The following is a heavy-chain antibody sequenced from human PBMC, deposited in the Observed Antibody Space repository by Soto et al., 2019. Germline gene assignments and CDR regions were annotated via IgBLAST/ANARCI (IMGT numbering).Heavy chain of an antibody. D-gene: IGHD3-22*01. Sequence: PGGSLRLSCAASGFTFSSYGMHWVRQAPGKGLEWVAVIWYDGSNKYYADSVKGRFTISRDNSKNTLYLQMNSLRAEDTAVYYCAGPPYYYDSSGNRPADAFEIWGQGTMVTVSS. CDR1: GFTFSSYG. CDR3: AGPPYYYDSSGNRPADAFEI. V-gene: IGHV3-33*01. J-gene: IGHJ3*02. CDR2: IWYDGSNK.